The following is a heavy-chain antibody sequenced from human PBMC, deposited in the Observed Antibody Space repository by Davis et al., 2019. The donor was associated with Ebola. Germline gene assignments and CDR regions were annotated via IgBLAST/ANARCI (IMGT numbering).Heavy chain of an antibody. CDR1: GFTFSSYA. CDR2: ISDDGRNK. CDR3: ARSPSNSWHIFDY. D-gene: IGHD6-13*01. V-gene: IGHV3-30*04. Sequence: GGSLRLSCAASGFTFSSYAMHWVRQAPGKGLDWVAVISDDGRNKYYADSVKGRFTISRDNSKNTLYLETNSLRAEGTAVYYCARSPSNSWHIFDYWGQGTLVTVSS. J-gene: IGHJ4*02.